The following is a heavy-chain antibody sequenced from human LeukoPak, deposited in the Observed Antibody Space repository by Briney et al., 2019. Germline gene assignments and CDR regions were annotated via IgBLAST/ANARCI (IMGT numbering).Heavy chain of an antibody. V-gene: IGHV4-38-2*02. J-gene: IGHJ5*02. D-gene: IGHD2-2*01. CDR2: IDHSGSA. Sequence: SETLSLTCGVSGYSISSGYQWAWIRQSPGKGLEWIGSIDHSGSAHYNPSLKSRVTISVETSKNQFSLNMYSVTAVDTAVYYCARDPRWLTPDCTSTSCYENYFDPWGQGTLVTVSS. CDR1: GYSISSGYQ. CDR3: ARDPRWLTPDCTSTSCYENYFDP.